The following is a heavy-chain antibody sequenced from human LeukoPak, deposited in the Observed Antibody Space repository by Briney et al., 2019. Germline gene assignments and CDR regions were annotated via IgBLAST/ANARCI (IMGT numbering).Heavy chain of an antibody. V-gene: IGHV3-23*01. J-gene: IGHJ4*02. CDR1: GFTFSSYA. CDR3: AKGWVYLTTLDY. Sequence: GGSLRLSCVASGFTFSSYAMSWVRQAPGKGLEWVSVISCSGGSTYYADSVKGRFTISRDNSKNTLYLQMNSLRAEDTAVYYCAKGWVYLTTLDYWGQGALVTVSS. D-gene: IGHD4-11*01. CDR2: ISCSGGST.